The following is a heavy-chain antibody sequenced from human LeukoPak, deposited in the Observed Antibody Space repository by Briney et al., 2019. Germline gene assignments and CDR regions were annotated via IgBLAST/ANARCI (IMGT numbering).Heavy chain of an antibody. J-gene: IGHJ6*03. CDR2: GSSYNSKT. Sequence: EPTVTLFYNSSGYSFTHFGNSWVRQAPGQGLEWVRWGSSYNSKTNYAQEGQGRVTMNTDTSTSTAYMELRSLRSDDTAVYYCARGGSYYYPYYMDVWGKGTTVTVSS. D-gene: IGHD3-16*01. V-gene: IGHV1-18*01. CDR3: ARGGSYYYPYYMDV. CDR1: GYSFTHFG.